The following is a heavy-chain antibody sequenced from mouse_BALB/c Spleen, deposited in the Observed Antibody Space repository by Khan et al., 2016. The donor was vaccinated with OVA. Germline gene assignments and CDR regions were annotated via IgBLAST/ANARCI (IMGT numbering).Heavy chain of an antibody. CDR3: ARKDYYDYDPFPY. D-gene: IGHD2-4*01. CDR1: GYSITSEYT. Sequence: EVQLQESGPGLVKPSQSLSLTCTVTGYSITSEYTWNWIRQFPGNKLGWMGFISYSGNTRYNPSLKSRISITRDTSKNQFFLQLNSVTSEDTATXYCARKDYYDYDPFPYWGQGTLVTVSA. J-gene: IGHJ3*01. V-gene: IGHV3-2*02. CDR2: ISYSGNT.